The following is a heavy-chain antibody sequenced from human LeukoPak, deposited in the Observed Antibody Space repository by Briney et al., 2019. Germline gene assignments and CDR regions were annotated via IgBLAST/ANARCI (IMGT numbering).Heavy chain of an antibody. V-gene: IGHV3-66*01. D-gene: IGHD6-13*01. CDR3: AKDISGHSSSWYGT. CDR1: GFAVGSNY. J-gene: IGHJ4*02. CDR2: IYSGGSR. Sequence: GGSLRLSCAASGFAVGSNYMSWVRQAPGKGLEWVSIIYSGGSRYYADSVKGRFTISRDISQNTLFLEMNSLRVEDTAVYYCAKDISGHSSSWYGTWGQGTLVTVSS.